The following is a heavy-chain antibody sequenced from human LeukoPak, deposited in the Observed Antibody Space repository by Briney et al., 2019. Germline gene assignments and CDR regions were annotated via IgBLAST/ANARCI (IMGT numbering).Heavy chain of an antibody. Sequence: PGGSLRLSCAASGFTFSNYGMSWVRQAPGKGLEWVSAISISGGSTYYADSVKGRFTISRDNSKNTLYLQMNSLRAEDTAVYYCTRGGVDYWGQGTLVTVSS. CDR3: TRGGVDY. CDR2: ISISGGST. V-gene: IGHV3-23*01. CDR1: GFTFSNYG. J-gene: IGHJ4*02.